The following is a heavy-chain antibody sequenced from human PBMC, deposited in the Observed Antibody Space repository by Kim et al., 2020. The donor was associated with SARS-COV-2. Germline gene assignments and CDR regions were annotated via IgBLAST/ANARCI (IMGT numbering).Heavy chain of an antibody. D-gene: IGHD4-17*01. J-gene: IGHJ3*02. CDR2: IDFSSTYI. Sequence: GGSLRLSCAASGFTFSDYSMNWVRQAPGRGLEWVSSIDFSSTYIYYADSVKGRFTISRDSAKNSLYLQMNSLRAEDTALYYCARDRTTRLTHDAFVIWGQGTMVTVSS. CDR3: ARDRTTRLTHDAFVI. V-gene: IGHV3-21*01. CDR1: GFTFSDYS.